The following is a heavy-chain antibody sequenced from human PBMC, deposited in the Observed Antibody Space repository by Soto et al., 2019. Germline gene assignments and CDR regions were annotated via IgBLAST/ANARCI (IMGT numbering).Heavy chain of an antibody. CDR1: GFTFSSYS. V-gene: IGHV3-21*01. D-gene: IGHD3-9*01. CDR3: ARDIPDFDWLLLAHYYYYGMDV. J-gene: IGHJ6*02. Sequence: GGSLRLSCAASGFTFSSYSMNWVRQAPGKGLEWVSSISSSSYIYYADSVKGRFTISRDNAKNSLYLQMNSLRAEDTAVHYCARDIPDFDWLLLAHYYYYGMDVWGQGTTVTVSS. CDR2: ISSSSYI.